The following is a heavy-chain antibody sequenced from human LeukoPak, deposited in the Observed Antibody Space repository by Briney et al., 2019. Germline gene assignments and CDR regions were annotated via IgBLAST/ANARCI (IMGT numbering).Heavy chain of an antibody. CDR1: GYTFTSYY. Sequence: GASVKVSCKASGYTFTSYYMHWVRQAPGQGLEWMGIINPSGGSTSYAQKFQGRVTMTRDTSTSTVYMELSSLRSEDTAVYYCARGYCDSSGYYYDAAFHFDYWGQGTLVTVSS. J-gene: IGHJ4*02. CDR2: INPSGGST. CDR3: ARGYCDSSGYYYDAAFHFDY. V-gene: IGHV1-46*01. D-gene: IGHD3-22*01.